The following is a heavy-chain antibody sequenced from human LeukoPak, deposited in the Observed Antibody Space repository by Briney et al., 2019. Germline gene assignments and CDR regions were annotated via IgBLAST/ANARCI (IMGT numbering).Heavy chain of an antibody. D-gene: IGHD5-18*01. CDR3: ARDREGYSYGYYYYYGMDV. CDR2: IYYSGST. Sequence: PSETLSLTCTVSGGSISSYYWSWIRQPPGKGLEWIGYIYYSGSTNYNPSLKSRVTISVDTSKNQFSLKLSSVTAVDTAVYYCARDREGYSYGYYYYYGMDVWGQGTTVTVSS. J-gene: IGHJ6*02. CDR1: GGSISSYY. V-gene: IGHV4-59*01.